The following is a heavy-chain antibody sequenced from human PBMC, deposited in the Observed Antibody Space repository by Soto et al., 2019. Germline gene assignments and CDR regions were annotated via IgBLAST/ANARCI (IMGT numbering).Heavy chain of an antibody. CDR3: AKDPMQRAAAGTYYYYYGMDV. CDR2: ISWNSGSI. V-gene: IGHV3-9*01. CDR1: GFTFDDYA. Sequence: PGGSLRLSCAASGFTFDDYAMHWVRQAPGKGLEWVSGISWNSGSIGYADSVKGRFTISRDNAKNSLYLQMNSLRAEDTALYYCAKDPMQRAAAGTYYYYYGMDVWGQGTTVPSP. J-gene: IGHJ6*02. D-gene: IGHD6-13*01.